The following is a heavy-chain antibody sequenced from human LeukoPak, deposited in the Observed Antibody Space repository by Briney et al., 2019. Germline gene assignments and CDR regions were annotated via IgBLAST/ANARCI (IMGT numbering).Heavy chain of an antibody. CDR3: ATDPRQAKPDYCDI. D-gene: IGHD1-14*01. Sequence: PGRSLRLSCALSGFSSNKDAIHWVRQASGKGLEWVAVMSHYGSERYYGDSVQGRFTISRDASKSTFYLQMDSLRPEDTAVYHCATDPRQAKPDYCDIWGQGTLVIVSS. J-gene: IGHJ4*02. V-gene: IGHV3-30*04. CDR2: MSHYGSER. CDR1: GFSSNKDA.